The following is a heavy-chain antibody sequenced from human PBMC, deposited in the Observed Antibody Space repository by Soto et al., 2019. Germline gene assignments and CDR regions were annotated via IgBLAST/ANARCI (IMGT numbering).Heavy chain of an antibody. Sequence: QVQLVPSGAEVRKPGASVTVSCRSSGDSFNDYYIHWVRQAPGQGFEWLGWINPNGGVTKYAQKFQGWVSMTRDTSIRTVYMQLSRLRSDDTAVYYCARERGGATATLDYYYFYMDVWGTGTTVTGSS. J-gene: IGHJ6*03. CDR3: ARERGGATATLDYYYFYMDV. CDR2: INPNGGVT. V-gene: IGHV1-2*04. CDR1: GDSFNDYY. D-gene: IGHD5-12*01.